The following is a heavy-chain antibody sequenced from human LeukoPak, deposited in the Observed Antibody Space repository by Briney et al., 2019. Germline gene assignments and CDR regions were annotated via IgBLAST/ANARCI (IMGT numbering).Heavy chain of an antibody. CDR1: DGSISSSSYY. CDR2: IYYSGST. CDR3: ARDFWSGYSLDWFDP. D-gene: IGHD3-3*01. Sequence: SETLSLTCTVSDGSISSSSYYWGWIRQPPGKGLEWIGSIYYSGSTYYNPSLKSRVTISVDTSKNQFSLKLSSVTAADTAVYYCARDFWSGYSLDWFDPWGQGTLVTVSS. J-gene: IGHJ5*02. V-gene: IGHV4-39*02.